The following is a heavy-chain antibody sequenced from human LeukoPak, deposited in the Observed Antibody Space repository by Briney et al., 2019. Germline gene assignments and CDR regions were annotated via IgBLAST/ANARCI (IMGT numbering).Heavy chain of an antibody. Sequence: PSETLSLTCTVSGGSISSSSYYWGWIRQPPGKGLEWIGSIYYSGSTYYNPSLKSRVTISVDTSKNQFSLKLSSVTAADTAVYYCARDTTEVQWLRYYYGMDVWGQGTTVTVSS. V-gene: IGHV4-39*07. D-gene: IGHD6-19*01. CDR1: GGSISSSSYY. CDR2: IYYSGST. CDR3: ARDTTEVQWLRYYYGMDV. J-gene: IGHJ6*02.